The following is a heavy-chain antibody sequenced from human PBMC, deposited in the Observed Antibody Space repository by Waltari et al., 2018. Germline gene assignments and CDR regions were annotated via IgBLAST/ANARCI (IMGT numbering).Heavy chain of an antibody. CDR2: ISPTGNTI. D-gene: IGHD3-10*01. V-gene: IGHV3-48*01. J-gene: IGHJ3*02. Sequence: QLVQSGGGLVKPGESLRLSCVASGNSSKIYSSQWVRQTPGRDLEWLAYISPTGNTIYYSASVQGRFAVSRDNSKNTLFLQMDNLSAEDTALYYCACSFGASFYKTFDIWGQGTMVTVSS. CDR1: GNSSKIYS. CDR3: ACSFGASFYKTFDI.